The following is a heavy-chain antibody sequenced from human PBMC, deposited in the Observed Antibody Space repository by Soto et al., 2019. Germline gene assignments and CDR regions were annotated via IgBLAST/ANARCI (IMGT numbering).Heavy chain of an antibody. J-gene: IGHJ4*02. Sequence: ASVKVSCKASGYTFTSYGISWVRQAPGQGLEWMGWVSAYNGNTNYAQKLQGRVTMTTDTSTSTAYMELRSLRSDDTAVYYCARAAGYCSGGSCYVPELAYCGGDCYPPLSDYWGQGTLVIVSS. CDR3: ARAAGYCSGGSCYVPELAYCGGDCYPPLSDY. CDR2: VSAYNGNT. V-gene: IGHV1-18*01. CDR1: GYTFTSYG. D-gene: IGHD2-15*01.